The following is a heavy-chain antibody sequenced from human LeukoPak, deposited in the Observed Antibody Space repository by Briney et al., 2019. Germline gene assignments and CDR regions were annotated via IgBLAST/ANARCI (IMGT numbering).Heavy chain of an antibody. CDR1: GGSFSSYY. CDR3: ARVKGIRASSGYYYPNWFDR. D-gene: IGHD3-22*01. CDR2: IYTSGST. Sequence: SETLSLTCTVSGGSFSSYYWSWIRQPAGKGLEWIGRIYTSGSTNYNPSLKSRVTMSVDTSKNQFSLKLSSVTAADTAVYYCARVKGIRASSGYYYPNWFDRWGQGTLVTVSS. J-gene: IGHJ5*02. V-gene: IGHV4-4*07.